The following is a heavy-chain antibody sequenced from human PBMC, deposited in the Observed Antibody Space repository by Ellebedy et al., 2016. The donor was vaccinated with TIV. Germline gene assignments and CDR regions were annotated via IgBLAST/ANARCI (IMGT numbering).Heavy chain of an antibody. J-gene: IGHJ4*02. D-gene: IGHD4-17*01. CDR3: ARRAGGTVTTDIDY. V-gene: IGHV1-69*04. Sequence: SVKVSCXASGGTFSSYAISWVRQAPGQGLEWMGRIIPILGIANYAQKFQGRVTITADKSTSTAYMELSSLRSEDTAVYYCARRAGGTVTTDIDYWGQGTLVTVSS. CDR2: IIPILGIA. CDR1: GGTFSSYA.